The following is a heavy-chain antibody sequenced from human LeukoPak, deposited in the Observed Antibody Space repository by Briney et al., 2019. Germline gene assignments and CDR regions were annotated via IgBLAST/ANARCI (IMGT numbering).Heavy chain of an antibody. Sequence: GGSLRLSCAASGFTFDDYAMHWVRQAPGKGLEWVSGISWNSGSMGYADSVKGRFTISRDDAKNSLFLQMNSLRAEDMALYYCAKAAVAGTGFDSWGQGTLVTVSS. J-gene: IGHJ4*02. CDR2: ISWNSGSM. D-gene: IGHD6-19*01. CDR3: AKAAVAGTGFDS. CDR1: GFTFDDYA. V-gene: IGHV3-9*03.